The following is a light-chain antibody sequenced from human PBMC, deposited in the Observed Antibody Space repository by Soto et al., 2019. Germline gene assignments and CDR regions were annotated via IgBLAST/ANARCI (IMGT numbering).Light chain of an antibody. V-gene: IGKV3-20*01. CDR1: QSGFSSN. CDR3: QQYNSWPPTWT. J-gene: IGKJ1*01. CDR2: SAS. Sequence: SPGPFRLSSGERTNPSCKASQSGFSSNLAWYQQKTAQAPRLLIHSASQRAPGIPERFSGSGSGTDFTLTMSRLEHEDFAVYYYQQYNSWPPTWTFGQGTKV.